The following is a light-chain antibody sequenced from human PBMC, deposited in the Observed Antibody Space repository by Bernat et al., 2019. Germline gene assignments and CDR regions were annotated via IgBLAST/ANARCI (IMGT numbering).Light chain of an antibody. CDR3: QAWDSSAAV. J-gene: IGLJ3*02. Sequence: SYELTQPPSVSVSPGQTASITCSGDKLGNKYVCWYQQKPGQSPVLIIYQVTRRLSGIPERFSGSHSWNTATLTISGTQAMDEADYYCQAWDSSAAVFGGGTKRTVL. V-gene: IGLV3-1*01. CDR2: QVT. CDR1: KLGNKY.